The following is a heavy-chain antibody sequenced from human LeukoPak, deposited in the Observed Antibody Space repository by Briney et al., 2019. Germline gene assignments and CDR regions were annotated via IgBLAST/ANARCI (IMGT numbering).Heavy chain of an antibody. V-gene: IGHV3-23*01. J-gene: IGHJ2*01. CDR1: GFTFTNYA. CDR3: AKGTDYGDYDRYWYFDL. CDR2: ISGSGGST. Sequence: GGSLRLSCAASGFTFTNYAMNWVRQAPGKGLEWVSAISGSGGSTYYADSVKGRFTISKDNSKNTLYLQVNSLRAEDTAVYYRAKGTDYGDYDRYWYFDLWGRGTLVTVSS. D-gene: IGHD4-17*01.